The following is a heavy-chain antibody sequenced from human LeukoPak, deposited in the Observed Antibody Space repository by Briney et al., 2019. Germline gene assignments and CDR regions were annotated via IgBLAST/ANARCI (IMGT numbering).Heavy chain of an antibody. D-gene: IGHD6-13*01. J-gene: IGHJ4*02. CDR1: GGSISSGSYY. CDR2: IYTSGST. Sequence: SETLSLTCTVSGGSISSGSYYWSWIRQPAGKGLEWIGRIYTSGSTNYNPSLKSRVTISVDTSKNQFPLKLSSVTAADTAVYYCALPAAGIFDYWGQGTLVTVSS. CDR3: ALPAAGIFDY. V-gene: IGHV4-61*02.